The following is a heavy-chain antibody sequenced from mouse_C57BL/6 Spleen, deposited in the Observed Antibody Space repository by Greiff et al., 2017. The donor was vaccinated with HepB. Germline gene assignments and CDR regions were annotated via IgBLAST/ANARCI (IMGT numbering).Heavy chain of an antibody. V-gene: IGHV5-9*01. J-gene: IGHJ2*01. CDR1: GFTFSSYT. D-gene: IGHD2-3*01. CDR3: SMGTYYFDY. Sequence: EVKLMESGGGLVKPGGSLKLSCAASGFTFSSYTMSWVRQTPEKRLEWVATISGGGGNTYYPDSVKGRFTISSDNAKNTLYLQMSSLRSEDTALYYCSMGTYYFDYWGQGTTLTVSS. CDR2: ISGGGGNT.